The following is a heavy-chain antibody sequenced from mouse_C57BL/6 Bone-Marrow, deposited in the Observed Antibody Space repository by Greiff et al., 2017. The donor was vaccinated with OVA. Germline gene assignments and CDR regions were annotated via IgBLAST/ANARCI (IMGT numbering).Heavy chain of an antibody. D-gene: IGHD2-5*01. CDR3: ARGYSNYRCAH. V-gene: IGHV1-82*01. J-gene: IGHJ3*01. CDR2: IYPGDGDT. CDR1: GYAFSSSW. Sequence: QVHVKQSGPELVKPGASVKISCKASGYAFSSSWMNWVKQRPGKGLEWIGRIYPGDGDTNYNGKFKGKATLTADKSSSTAYMQISSLTSEDSAVYSCARGYSNYRCAHTGQETLVTVSA.